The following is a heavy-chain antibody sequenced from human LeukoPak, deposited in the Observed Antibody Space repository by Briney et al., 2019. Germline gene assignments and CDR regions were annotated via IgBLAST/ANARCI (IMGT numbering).Heavy chain of an antibody. CDR3: ARPGGYCSGNTCEGAFDI. CDR1: GYTFTTYW. V-gene: IGHV5-51*01. J-gene: IGHJ3*02. Sequence: GESLKISWNGSGYTFTTYWISWVRQMPGKGLEWMGIIFPADSDTKYSPSFQGQATMSADKSISTAYLQWSSLKASDTATYYCARPGGYCSGNTCEGAFDIWGQGTVVTVSS. D-gene: IGHD2-15*01. CDR2: IFPADSDT.